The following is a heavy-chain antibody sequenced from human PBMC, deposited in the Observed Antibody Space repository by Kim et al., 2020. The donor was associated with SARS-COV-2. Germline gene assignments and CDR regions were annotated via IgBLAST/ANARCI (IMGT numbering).Heavy chain of an antibody. D-gene: IGHD1-26*01. CDR1: GGSISSSSYY. V-gene: IGHV4-39*01. CDR3: ASSVGNSGSYAFDI. CDR2: IYYSGST. J-gene: IGHJ3*02. Sequence: SETLSLTCTVSGGSISSSSYYWGWIRQHPGKGLEWIGSIYYSGSTYYNPSLKSRVTISVDTSKNQFSLKLSPVTAADTAVYYCASSVGNSGSYAFDIWGQGTMVTVSS.